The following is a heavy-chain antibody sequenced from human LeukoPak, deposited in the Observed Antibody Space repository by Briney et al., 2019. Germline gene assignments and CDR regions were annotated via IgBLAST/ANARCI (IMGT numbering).Heavy chain of an antibody. D-gene: IGHD6-13*01. Sequence: GGSLRLSCAASGFTFSNFAMTWVRQAPGKGLEWVSSIVGSSSTYYADSLKGRFTISRDNAKNSLYLQMNSLRAEDTAVYYCARIGAGSSRDYWGQGTLVTVSS. CDR1: GFTFSNFA. V-gene: IGHV3-21*04. CDR2: IVGSSST. CDR3: ARIGAGSSRDY. J-gene: IGHJ4*02.